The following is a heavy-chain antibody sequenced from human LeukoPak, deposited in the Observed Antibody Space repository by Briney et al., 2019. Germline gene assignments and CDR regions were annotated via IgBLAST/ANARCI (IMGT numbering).Heavy chain of an antibody. CDR3: TGDCLASIAFVM. Sequence: GGSLSLFRALSMVTLTGFDMRTGCQAPGKGLEWVAVIWYDGNNKYYVDSVKGRFTISRDTSKNTLYLQMNSMRGEDTAIYYFTGDCLASIAFVMWGQGTVVTVSS. V-gene: IGHV3-33*01. CDR2: IWYDGNNK. CDR1: MVTLTGFD. J-gene: IGHJ1*01. D-gene: IGHD2/OR15-2a*01.